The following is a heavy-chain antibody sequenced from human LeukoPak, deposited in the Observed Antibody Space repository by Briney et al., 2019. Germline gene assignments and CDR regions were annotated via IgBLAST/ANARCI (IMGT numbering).Heavy chain of an antibody. J-gene: IGHJ4*02. CDR1: GGTFSSYA. D-gene: IGHD2-2*01. Sequence: SVKVSCKASGGTFSSYAISWVRQAPGQGFEWMGRIIPIFGTANYAQKFQGRVTITADKSTSTAYMELSSLRSEDTAVYYCARDSCSSTSCADWGQGTLVTVSS. CDR2: IIPIFGTA. CDR3: ARDSCSSTSCAD. V-gene: IGHV1-69*06.